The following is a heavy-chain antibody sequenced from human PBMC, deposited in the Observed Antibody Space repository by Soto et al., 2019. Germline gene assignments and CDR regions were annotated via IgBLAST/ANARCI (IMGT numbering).Heavy chain of an antibody. CDR2: IYYSGST. CDR3: ARHSGLHNWNYNY. CDR1: GGSISGYY. Sequence: SETLSLTCTVSGGSISGYYWSWIRQPPGKGLEWIGYIYYSGSTNYNPSLKSRVTMSVDTSENQFSLKLNSVTAADTAVYYCARHSGLHNWNYNYWGQGTLVTVSS. D-gene: IGHD1-7*01. J-gene: IGHJ4*02. V-gene: IGHV4-59*08.